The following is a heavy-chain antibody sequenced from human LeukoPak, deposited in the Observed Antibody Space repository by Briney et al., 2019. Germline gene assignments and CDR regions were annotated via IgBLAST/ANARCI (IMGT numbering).Heavy chain of an antibody. Sequence: SETLSLTCTVSGYSISSGYYWGWIRQPPGKGLEWIGSIYHSGRTFYNPSLKSRVTISVDTSKNQFSLKLSSVTAADTAVYYCARARSDYDILTGYYDYYYMDVWGKGTTVTISS. D-gene: IGHD3-9*01. CDR2: IYHSGRT. V-gene: IGHV4-38-2*02. CDR1: GYSISSGYY. J-gene: IGHJ6*03. CDR3: ARARSDYDILTGYYDYYYMDV.